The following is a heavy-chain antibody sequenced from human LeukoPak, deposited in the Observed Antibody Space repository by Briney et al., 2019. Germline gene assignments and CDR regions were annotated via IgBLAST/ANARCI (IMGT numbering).Heavy chain of an antibody. D-gene: IGHD1-14*01. V-gene: IGHV3-74*01. Sequence: PGGSPRLTCAASGFTFSNYWMHWVRQAPGKGLVWVSRIYTDGSSTNYADSVKGRFTISRDNAKNTLYLQMNSLRGEDTAVYYCARGASNRFDYWGQGTLVTVSS. CDR3: ARGASNRFDY. CDR2: IYTDGSST. CDR1: GFTFSNYW. J-gene: IGHJ4*02.